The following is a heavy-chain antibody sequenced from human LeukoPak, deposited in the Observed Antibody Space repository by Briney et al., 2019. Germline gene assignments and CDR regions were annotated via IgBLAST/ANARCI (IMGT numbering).Heavy chain of an antibody. D-gene: IGHD3-22*01. V-gene: IGHV3-23*01. J-gene: IGHJ4*02. CDR1: GFTFRSYA. CDR3: AKTQGYYDC. CDR2: VTGGGGTT. Sequence: GGSLRLSCAASGFTFRSYAMSWVRQAPGKGLEWVSTVTGGGGTTYYADSVKGRFTISRDTSKNTLYLQMNSLRVEDTAVYYCAKTQGYYDCWGQGTLVTVSS.